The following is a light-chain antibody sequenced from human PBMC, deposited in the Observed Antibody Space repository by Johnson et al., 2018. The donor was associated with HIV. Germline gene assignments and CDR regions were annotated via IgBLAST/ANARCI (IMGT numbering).Light chain of an antibody. CDR2: RNH. CDR3: GTWDSSLRVGF. V-gene: IGLV1-44*01. J-gene: IGLJ1*01. CDR1: TSNIGSNT. Sequence: QSVLTQPPSASETPGQRVTISCSGSTSNIGSNTVSWYQQLPGTAPKLLIYRNHQRPSGVPDRISGSKSGTSASLAITGLQTGDEADYYCGTWDSSLRVGFFGTGTKVTVL.